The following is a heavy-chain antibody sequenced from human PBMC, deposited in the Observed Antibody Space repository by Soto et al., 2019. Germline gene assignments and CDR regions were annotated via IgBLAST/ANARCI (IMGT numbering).Heavy chain of an antibody. CDR3: ARGDGYNFGVLSSLAAFDI. CDR1: GGSISSSSYY. V-gene: IGHV4-39*01. CDR2: IYYSGST. Sequence: QLQLQESGPGLVKPSETLSLTCTVSGGSISSSSYYWGWIRQPPGKGLEWIGSIYYSGSTYYNPSLKSRVTISVDTSKNQFSLKLSSVTAADTAVYYCARGDGYNFGVLSSLAAFDIWGQGTMVTVSS. J-gene: IGHJ3*02. D-gene: IGHD5-12*01.